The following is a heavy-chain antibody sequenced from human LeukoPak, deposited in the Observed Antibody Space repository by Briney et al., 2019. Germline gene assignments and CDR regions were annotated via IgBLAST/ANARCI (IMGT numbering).Heavy chain of an antibody. CDR3: ARDPGWDDYGGYFDY. CDR1: GFTFDDYG. Sequence: GGSLRLSCAASGFTFDDYGMSWVRQAPGKGLEWVSGINWNGGSTGYADSVKGRFTISRDNAKNSLYLQMNSLRAEDTALYYCARDPGWDDYGGYFDYWGQGTLVTVSS. CDR2: INWNGGST. J-gene: IGHJ4*02. V-gene: IGHV3-20*04. D-gene: IGHD4-23*01.